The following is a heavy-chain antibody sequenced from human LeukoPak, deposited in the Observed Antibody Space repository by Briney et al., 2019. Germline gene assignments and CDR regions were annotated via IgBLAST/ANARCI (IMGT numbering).Heavy chain of an antibody. V-gene: IGHV3-23*01. CDR2: ISGSGDIT. CDR1: GFTFSTYA. D-gene: IGHD3-10*01. CDR3: AKGRYYGSGSYLNSLDY. J-gene: IGHJ4*02. Sequence: GALRLSCAASGFTFSTYAMSWVRQAPGKGLEWVSLISGSGDITNYADSVKGRFTISRDNSKNTLYLQLNSLRAEDTAVYSCAKGRYYGSGSYLNSLDYWGQGTLVTVSS.